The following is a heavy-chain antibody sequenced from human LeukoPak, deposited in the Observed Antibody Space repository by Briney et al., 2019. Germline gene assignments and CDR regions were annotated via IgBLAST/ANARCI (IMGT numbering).Heavy chain of an antibody. Sequence: GASVKVSCKASGYTFTGYYMHWVRQAPGRGLEWMGWINPNSGGTNYAQKFQGRVTMTRDTSISTAYMELSRLRSDDTAVYYCARDRGYCSSTSCYQDYYYYGMDVWGQGTTVTVSS. CDR1: GYTFTGYY. D-gene: IGHD2-2*01. CDR2: INPNSGGT. V-gene: IGHV1-2*02. J-gene: IGHJ6*02. CDR3: ARDRGYCSSTSCYQDYYYYGMDV.